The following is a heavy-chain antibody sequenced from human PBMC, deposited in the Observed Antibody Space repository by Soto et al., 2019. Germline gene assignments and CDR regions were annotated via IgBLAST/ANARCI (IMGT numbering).Heavy chain of an antibody. Sequence: QVQLVESGGGVVQPGRSLRLSCAASGFTFSSYAMHWVRQAPGKGLEWVAVISYDGSNKYYADSVKGRFTISRDNSKNTLYLQMNSLRAEDTSVYYCARDESDYDFWSGYQPEPNAIDYWGQGTLVTVSS. J-gene: IGHJ4*02. CDR1: GFTFSSYA. D-gene: IGHD3-3*01. V-gene: IGHV3-30-3*01. CDR2: ISYDGSNK. CDR3: ARDESDYDFWSGYQPEPNAIDY.